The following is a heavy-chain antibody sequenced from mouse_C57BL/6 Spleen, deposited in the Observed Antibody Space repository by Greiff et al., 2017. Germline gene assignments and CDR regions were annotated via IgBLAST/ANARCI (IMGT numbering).Heavy chain of an antibody. CDR2: IYPGSGST. J-gene: IGHJ1*03. V-gene: IGHV1-55*01. Sequence: QVQLQQPGAELVKPGASVKMSCKASGYTFTSYWITWVKQRPGQGLEWIGDIYPGSGSTNYNEKFKYKATLTVDTSSSTAYVQLSSLTSEDSAVDDGANLYYGSSYWYFDVWGTGTTVTDSS. CDR3: ANLYYGSSYWYFDV. D-gene: IGHD1-1*01. CDR1: GYTFTSYW.